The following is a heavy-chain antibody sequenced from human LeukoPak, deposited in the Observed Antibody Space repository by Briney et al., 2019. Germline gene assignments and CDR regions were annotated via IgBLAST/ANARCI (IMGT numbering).Heavy chain of an antibody. V-gene: IGHV3-7*01. CDR2: IKQDGSEK. J-gene: IGHJ6*02. D-gene: IGHD2-21*01. CDR3: ASQYPHRDSEGYYYYGMDV. CDR1: GFTFSSYW. Sequence: GGSLRLSCAASGFTFSSYWMSWVRQAPGKGLEWVANIKQDGSEKYYVDSVKGRFTISRDNAKNSLYLQMNSLRAEDTAVYYCASQYPHRDSEGYYYYGMDVWGQGTTVTVSS.